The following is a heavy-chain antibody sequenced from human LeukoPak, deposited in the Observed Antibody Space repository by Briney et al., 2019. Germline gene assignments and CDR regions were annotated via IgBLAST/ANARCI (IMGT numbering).Heavy chain of an antibody. V-gene: IGHV4-39*01. CDR2: IYYSGST. CDR1: GGSISSSSYY. D-gene: IGHD3-22*01. J-gene: IGHJ4*02. CDR3: ARQDSSGYYFDY. Sequence: SEALSPTCTVSGGSISSSSYYWGWIRQPPGKGLEWIGSIYYSGSTYYNPSLKSRVTISVDTSKNQFSLKLSSVTAADTAVYYCARQDSSGYYFDYWGQGTLVTVSS.